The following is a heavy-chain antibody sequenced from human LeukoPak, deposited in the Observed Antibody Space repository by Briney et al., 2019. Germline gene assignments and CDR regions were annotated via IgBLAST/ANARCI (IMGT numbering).Heavy chain of an antibody. CDR3: ARLTRRGGGGDDY. V-gene: IGHV4-31*11. J-gene: IGHJ4*02. Sequence: PSETLSLTCAVYGGSFSGYYWSWIRQHPGKGLEWIGYIYYSGTTYYNPSLKSRVAISVDTSKNQFSLKLNSVTAADTAVYYCARLTRRGGGGDDYWGQGTLVTVSS. D-gene: IGHD4/OR15-4a*01. CDR1: GGSFSGYY. CDR2: IYYSGTT.